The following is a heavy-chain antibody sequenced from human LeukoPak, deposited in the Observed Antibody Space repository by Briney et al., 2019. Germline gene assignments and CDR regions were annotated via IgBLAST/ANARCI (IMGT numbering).Heavy chain of an antibody. CDR1: GGSISSYY. V-gene: IGHV4-59*01. CDR3: AREASTVTTRTYAFDI. Sequence: SETLSLTCTVSGGSISSYYWSWIRQPPGKGLEWIGYIYYSGSTNYNPSLKSRVTISVDTSKNQFSLKLSSVTAADTAVYYCAREASTVTTRTYAFDIWGQGTMVTVSS. CDR2: IYYSGST. D-gene: IGHD4-17*01. J-gene: IGHJ3*02.